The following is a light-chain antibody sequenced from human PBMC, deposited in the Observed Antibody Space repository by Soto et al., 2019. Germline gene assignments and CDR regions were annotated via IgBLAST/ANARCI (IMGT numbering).Light chain of an antibody. Sequence: EIFLTHSPDTLSLSPCERATLTCRASQSVTNYIAWYQQRPGQAPRLLIYDASNRATGVPARFSGSRSGTDFTLTISRLEPEDFAVYYCQQYGSSPTWTLGQGTKVDIK. CDR1: QSVTNY. V-gene: IGKV3-20*01. CDR3: QQYGSSPTWT. CDR2: DAS. J-gene: IGKJ1*01.